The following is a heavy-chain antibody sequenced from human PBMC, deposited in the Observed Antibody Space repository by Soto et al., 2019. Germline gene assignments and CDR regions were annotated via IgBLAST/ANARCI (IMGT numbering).Heavy chain of an antibody. CDR1: GGSISSGDSY. Sequence: PSETLSLTCTVSGGSISSGDSYWTWIRQHPGTGLEWIGYIYYSGSAYYNPSLKSRVTISVDTSKNQFSLKLSSVTAADTAVYYCARGLWFGELEGWFDPWGQGTLVTVS. CDR3: ARGLWFGELEGWFDP. V-gene: IGHV4-31*03. D-gene: IGHD3-10*01. J-gene: IGHJ5*02. CDR2: IYYSGSA.